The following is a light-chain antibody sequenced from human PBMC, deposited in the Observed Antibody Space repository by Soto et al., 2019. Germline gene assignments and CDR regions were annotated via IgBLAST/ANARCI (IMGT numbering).Light chain of an antibody. CDR1: QSVSSSY. CDR3: QQYGSSLFT. V-gene: IGKV3-20*01. Sequence: EIVLTQSPGTLSLSPGERATLSCRASQSVSSSYLAWYQQKPGQAPRLLIYGASSRAPGIPDRFSGSGSGTDFTLTISRLEPEDFAVYYWQQYGSSLFTFGPGTKVDIK. J-gene: IGKJ3*01. CDR2: GAS.